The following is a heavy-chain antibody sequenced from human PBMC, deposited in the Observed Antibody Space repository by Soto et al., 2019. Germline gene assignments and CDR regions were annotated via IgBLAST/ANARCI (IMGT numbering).Heavy chain of an antibody. CDR1: GFTFSSYS. Sequence: EVQLVESGGGLVKPGGSLRLSCAASGFTFSSYSMNWVRQAPGKGLEWVSSISSGSSYIYYADSVKGRFTISRDNAKNSLYLQMNSLRAEDTAAYYCARSSGGSGKLWNYYGMHVWGQGTTVTVSS. J-gene: IGHJ6*02. D-gene: IGHD3-10*01. CDR2: ISSGSSYI. V-gene: IGHV3-21*06. CDR3: ARSSGGSGKLWNYYGMHV.